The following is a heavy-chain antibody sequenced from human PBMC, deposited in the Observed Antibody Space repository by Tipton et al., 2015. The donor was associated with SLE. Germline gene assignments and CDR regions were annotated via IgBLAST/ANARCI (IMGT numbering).Heavy chain of an antibody. Sequence: SGFTFSTYGMHWVRQAPGRGLEWVAIIWFDGSNKYYADSVKGRFTISRDTSKNTLYLQMNSLRAEDTAVYYCATGPVTGDWGQGTLVTVSS. D-gene: IGHD6-19*01. CDR2: IWFDGSNK. CDR1: GFTFSTYG. V-gene: IGHV3-30*02. J-gene: IGHJ4*02. CDR3: ATGPVTGD.